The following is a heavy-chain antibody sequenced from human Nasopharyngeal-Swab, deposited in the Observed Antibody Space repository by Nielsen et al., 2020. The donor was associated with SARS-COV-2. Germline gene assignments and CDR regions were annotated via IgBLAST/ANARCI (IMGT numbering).Heavy chain of an antibody. CDR1: GFTFSSYG. Sequence: GSLRLSCAASGFTFSSYGMHWVRQAPGKGLEWVAVIWYDGSNKYYADSVKGRFTISRDNSKNTLYLQMNSLRAEDTAVYYCAKDRDSGDDSDDYYHYYGMDVWGQGTTVTVSS. J-gene: IGHJ6*02. CDR3: AKDRDSGDDSDDYYHYYGMDV. D-gene: IGHD5-12*01. V-gene: IGHV3-33*06. CDR2: IWYDGSNK.